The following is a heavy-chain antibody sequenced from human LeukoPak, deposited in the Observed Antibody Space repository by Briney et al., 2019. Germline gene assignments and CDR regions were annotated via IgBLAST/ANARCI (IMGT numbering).Heavy chain of an antibody. V-gene: IGHV1-18*01. Sequence: ASVKVSCKASGYTFTSYGISWVRQAPGQGLEWMGWISAYNGNTNYAQKLQGRVTVTTDTSTSTAYMELRSLRSDDTAVYYCARDWEDCSSTSCLRDFQHWGQGTLVTVSS. CDR1: GYTFTSYG. CDR3: ARDWEDCSSTSCLRDFQH. CDR2: ISAYNGNT. D-gene: IGHD2-2*01. J-gene: IGHJ1*01.